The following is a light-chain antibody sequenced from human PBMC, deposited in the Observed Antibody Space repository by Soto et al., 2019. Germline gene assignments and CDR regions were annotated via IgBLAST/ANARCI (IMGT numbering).Light chain of an antibody. Sequence: EIVLTQSPGTLSLSPGERATLSCRASQSVTSDLAWYQQKPGQPPRLLIYGASSRATGIPGRFSGSGSGTDFTLTISRLESEDFAVYYCQQYDRSPKTFGQGTKVDIK. CDR1: QSVTSD. V-gene: IGKV3-20*01. J-gene: IGKJ1*01. CDR3: QQYDRSPKT. CDR2: GAS.